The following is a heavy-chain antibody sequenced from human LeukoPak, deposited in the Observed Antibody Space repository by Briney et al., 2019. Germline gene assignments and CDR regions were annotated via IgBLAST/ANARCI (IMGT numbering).Heavy chain of an antibody. CDR1: GFTFSSYA. D-gene: IGHD6-13*01. J-gene: IGHJ4*02. V-gene: IGHV3-30*04. Sequence: GRSLRLSCAASGFTFSSYAMHWVRQAPGKGLEWVAVMSYDGSNKYYADSVKGRFTISRDNSKNTLYLQMNSLRAEDTAVYYCAKAGHSSSWYFDYWGQGTLVTVSS. CDR2: MSYDGSNK. CDR3: AKAGHSSSWYFDY.